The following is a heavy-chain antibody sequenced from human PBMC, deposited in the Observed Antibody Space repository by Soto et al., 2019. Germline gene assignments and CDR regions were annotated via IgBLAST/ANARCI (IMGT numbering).Heavy chain of an antibody. D-gene: IGHD7-27*01. CDR2: INAGYGNT. CDR3: AGDTGDKTFDF. Sequence: QVHLVQSGAEVRKPGASVKVSCKASGYTFSSYAMHWVRQAPGQRLEWMGWINAGYGNTKSSQKFQDRVTISRDTSSSTAYMELTGMRSEETAVYYWAGDTGDKTFDFWGQGTLVTVSS. J-gene: IGHJ4*02. CDR1: GYTFSSYA. V-gene: IGHV1-3*01.